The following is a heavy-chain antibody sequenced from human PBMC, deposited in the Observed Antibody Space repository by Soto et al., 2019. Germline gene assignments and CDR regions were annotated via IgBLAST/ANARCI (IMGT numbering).Heavy chain of an antibody. CDR3: TRVGGSVSGMDV. CDR2: IDNAGSSA. D-gene: IGHD1-26*01. Sequence: GGSLRLSCAASGFTFSIYWMHWVRQAPGKGPVWVSRIDNAGSSARYADSVKGRFTISRDNAKNTVYLQMNSLRAEDTAVYYCTRVGGSVSGMDVWGQGTTVTVSS. V-gene: IGHV3-74*01. J-gene: IGHJ6*02. CDR1: GFTFSIYW.